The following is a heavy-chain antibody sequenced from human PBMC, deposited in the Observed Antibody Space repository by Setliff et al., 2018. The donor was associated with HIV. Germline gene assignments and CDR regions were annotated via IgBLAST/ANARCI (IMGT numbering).Heavy chain of an antibody. Sequence: GASVKVSCKTSGYTFNSYGISWVRQAPGQGLEWVGLNIAFNGKTNSAPKFQGRVIMTTDTSTSTAHMELRSLRSDDTAIYYCARVIVDFDSSGFYYFDSWSQGTLVTVSS. V-gene: IGHV1-18*01. D-gene: IGHD3-22*01. CDR3: ARVIVDFDSSGFYYFDS. CDR2: NIAFNGKT. CDR1: GYTFNSYG. J-gene: IGHJ4*02.